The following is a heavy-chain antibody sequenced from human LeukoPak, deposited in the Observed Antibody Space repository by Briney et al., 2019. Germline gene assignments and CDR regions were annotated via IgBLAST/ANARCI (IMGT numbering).Heavy chain of an antibody. D-gene: IGHD1-1*01. CDR2: IYTSGST. Sequence: PSETLSLTCTVSGGSISSGSYYWSWIRQPAGKGLEWIGRIYTSGSTNYNPSLKSRVTISVDTSKNQFSLKLSSVTAADTAVYYCARVSGYPLTSDVWGQGTTVTVSS. CDR1: GGSISSGSYY. CDR3: ARVSGYPLTSDV. V-gene: IGHV4-61*02. J-gene: IGHJ6*02.